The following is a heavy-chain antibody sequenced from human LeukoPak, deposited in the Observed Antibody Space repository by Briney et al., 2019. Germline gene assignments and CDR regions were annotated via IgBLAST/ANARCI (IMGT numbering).Heavy chain of an antibody. V-gene: IGHV4-39*07. J-gene: IGHJ6*03. D-gene: IGHD1-26*01. Sequence: PSETLSLTCTVSGGSISSSSYYWGWVRQPPGKGLEWIRSIYYSGSTYYNPSLKSRVTISVDTSKNQFSLKLSSVTAADTAVYYCARGWGERLANYYYYYMDVWGKGTTVTVSS. CDR1: GGSISSSSYY. CDR2: IYYSGST. CDR3: ARGWGERLANYYYYYMDV.